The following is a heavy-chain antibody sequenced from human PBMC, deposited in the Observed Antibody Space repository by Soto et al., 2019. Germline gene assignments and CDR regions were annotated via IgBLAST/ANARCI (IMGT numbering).Heavy chain of an antibody. Sequence: SETLSLTCAVYGGSFSGYYWSWIRQPPGKGLEWSGEIHHRGRTNYNPSLKSRVTISVDTSKNQFSLKLRSVTADDTAVYYSARGYPLRRGDSYGSLRCGRDVWGKVTTGTFSS. CDR1: GGSFSGYY. CDR3: ARGYPLRRGDSYGSLRCGRDV. D-gene: IGHD5-18*01. V-gene: IGHV4-34*01. CDR2: IHHRGRT. J-gene: IGHJ6*04.